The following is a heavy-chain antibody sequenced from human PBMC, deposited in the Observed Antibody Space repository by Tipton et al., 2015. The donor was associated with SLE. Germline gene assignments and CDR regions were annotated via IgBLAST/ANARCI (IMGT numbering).Heavy chain of an antibody. CDR3: VRVGTPDYYMDV. D-gene: IGHD7-27*01. CDR1: GFTFNDYS. J-gene: IGHJ6*03. CDR2: ITWDAGEA. Sequence: SLRLSCAASGFTFNDYSMDWVRQAPGEGLEWVSLITWDAGEAYYADSVKGRFTISRDNAKKSLYLQMDSLRPDDTAFYYCVRVGTPDYYMDVWGKGTRVTVSS. V-gene: IGHV3-43*01.